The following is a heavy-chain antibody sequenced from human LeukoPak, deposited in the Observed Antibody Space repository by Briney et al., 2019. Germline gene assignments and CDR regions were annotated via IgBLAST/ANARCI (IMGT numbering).Heavy chain of an antibody. V-gene: IGHV3-21*01. J-gene: IGHJ4*02. D-gene: IGHD5-24*01. CDR1: GFTFSSYS. Sequence: GGSLRLSCAASGFTFSSYSMNWVRQAPGKGLEGVSSISSSSSYIYYADSVKGRFTISRDNAKNSLYLQMNSLRAEDTAVYYCARDGRDGYKDLDYWGQGTLVTVSS. CDR2: ISSSSSYI. CDR3: ARDGRDGYKDLDY.